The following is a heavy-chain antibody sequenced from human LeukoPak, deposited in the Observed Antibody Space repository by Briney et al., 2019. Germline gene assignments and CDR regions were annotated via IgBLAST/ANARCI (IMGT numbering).Heavy chain of an antibody. D-gene: IGHD5-24*01. Sequence: GESLKISCTGSGYSFTSYWIGWVRLLPEKGLEWMGIIYTGDSDTTYTPSFQGQVTISADKSISTAYLQWSSLKASDTAMYYCARHGRDGYNYNFDYWGQGTLVTVSS. CDR1: GYSFTSYW. CDR2: IYTGDSDT. CDR3: ARHGRDGYNYNFDY. V-gene: IGHV5-51*01. J-gene: IGHJ4*02.